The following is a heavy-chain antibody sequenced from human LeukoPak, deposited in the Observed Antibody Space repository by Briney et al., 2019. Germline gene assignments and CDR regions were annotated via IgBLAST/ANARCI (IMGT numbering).Heavy chain of an antibody. CDR1: GFTFSDYY. CDR3: ARVSVDSVYYYYMDV. Sequence: PGGSLRLSCAASGFTFSDYYMSWIRQAPGKGLEWVSYISSSGSTIYYADSVKGRFTISRDNAKNSLYLQMNSLRAEDTAVYYCARVSVDSVYYYYMDVWGKGTTVTVSS. CDR2: ISSSGSTI. J-gene: IGHJ6*03. V-gene: IGHV3-11*04. D-gene: IGHD2-21*02.